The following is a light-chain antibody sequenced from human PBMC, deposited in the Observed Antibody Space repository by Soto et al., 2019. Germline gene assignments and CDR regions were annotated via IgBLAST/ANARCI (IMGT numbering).Light chain of an antibody. CDR1: QDIKTY. CDR2: GTF. J-gene: IGKJ3*01. Sequence: IQLTQSPSSLSASVGDRVSINCRASQDIKTYLAWYQQKQGKAPKLLISGTFTLQSGVPSRFNGSGSGTDFTLTISRLQPEDFATYYCQHLNNYPPFTFGPGTKVDLE. CDR3: QHLNNYPPFT. V-gene: IGKV1-9*01.